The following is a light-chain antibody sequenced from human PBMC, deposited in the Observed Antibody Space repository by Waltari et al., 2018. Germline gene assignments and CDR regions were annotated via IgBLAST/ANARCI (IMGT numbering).Light chain of an antibody. CDR1: QSLVHSDGNTY. CDR2: KVS. J-gene: IGKJ2*01. Sequence: DVVMTQSPLSLPVTLGRPASISCRSSQSLVHSDGNTYLNWFQQRPGQSTRRLIYKVSNRDSGVPDRVSGSESGTDFTLKISRVEADDVAIYYCMQGSHWYTFGQGTKLEVE. V-gene: IGKV2-30*02. CDR3: MQGSHWYT.